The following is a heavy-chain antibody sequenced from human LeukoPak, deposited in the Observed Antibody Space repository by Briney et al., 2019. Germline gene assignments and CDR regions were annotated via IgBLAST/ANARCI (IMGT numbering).Heavy chain of an antibody. V-gene: IGHV3-66*01. CDR3: ARDPGYSYGLHYGMDV. Sequence: GGSLRLSCAASGFTVSSNYMSWVRQAPGKGLEWVSVIYSGGGTYYADSVKGRFTISRDNSKNTLYLQMNSLRAEDTAVYYCARDPGYSYGLHYGMDVWGQGTTVTVSS. CDR2: IYSGGGT. D-gene: IGHD5-18*01. CDR1: GFTVSSNY. J-gene: IGHJ6*02.